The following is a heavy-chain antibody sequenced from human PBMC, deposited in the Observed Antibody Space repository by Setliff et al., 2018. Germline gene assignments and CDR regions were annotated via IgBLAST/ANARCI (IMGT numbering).Heavy chain of an antibody. CDR2: IYDSGKT. J-gene: IGHJ4*02. CDR1: GDSISSFSYY. CDR3: ASCRFQVPYNY. D-gene: IGHD3-16*01. V-gene: IGHV4-39*01. Sequence: PSETVSLTCTVPGDSISSFSYYWGWIRQPPGKGLEWIGTIYDSGKTYYNPSLKSRVSISVDTSKNQFSLKLNSVTAADTGVYYCASCRFQVPYNYWGQGALVTVSS.